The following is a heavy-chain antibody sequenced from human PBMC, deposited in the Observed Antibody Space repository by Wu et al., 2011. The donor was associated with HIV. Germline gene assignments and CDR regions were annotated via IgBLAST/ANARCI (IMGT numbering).Heavy chain of an antibody. V-gene: IGHV1-69*01. Sequence: QVQLVQSGAEVKKPGSSVKVSCKASGGTFRSYALSWVRQAPGQGLEWMGGIIPIFGTPNYAQRFQGRVTITTDESTSTAYMELSSLRSEDTAIYYCARHLDITVTTVGWFDPLGPGNPGHRLL. J-gene: IGHJ5*02. CDR2: IIPIFGTP. CDR1: GGTFRSYA. D-gene: IGHD4-17*01. CDR3: ARHLDITVTTVGWFDP.